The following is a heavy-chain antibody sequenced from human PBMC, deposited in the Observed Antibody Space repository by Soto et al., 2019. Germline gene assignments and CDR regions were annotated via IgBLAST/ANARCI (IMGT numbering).Heavy chain of an antibody. CDR2: ISGSGGST. CDR1: GFTFSSYA. V-gene: IGHV3-23*01. CDR3: AKDPPLYGSGSYSTNWFDP. J-gene: IGHJ5*02. Sequence: PGGSLRLSCAASGFTFSSYAMSWVRQAPGKGLEWVSAISGSGGSTYYADSVKGRFTISRDNSKNTLYLQMSSLRAEDTAVYYCAKDPPLYGSGSYSTNWFDPWGQGTLVTVSS. D-gene: IGHD3-10*01.